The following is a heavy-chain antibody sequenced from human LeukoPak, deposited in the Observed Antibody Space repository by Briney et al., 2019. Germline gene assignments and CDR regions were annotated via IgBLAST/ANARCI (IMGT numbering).Heavy chain of an antibody. Sequence: SVKVSCKASGGTFSSYAISWVRQAPGQGFEWMGGIIPIFGTANYAQKFQGRVTITTDESTSTAYMELSSLRSEDTAVYYCARHDMVREIQWNYYYYMDVWGKGTTVTVSS. CDR2: IIPIFGTA. CDR1: GGTFSSYA. J-gene: IGHJ6*03. D-gene: IGHD3-10*01. V-gene: IGHV1-69*05. CDR3: ARHDMVREIQWNYYYYMDV.